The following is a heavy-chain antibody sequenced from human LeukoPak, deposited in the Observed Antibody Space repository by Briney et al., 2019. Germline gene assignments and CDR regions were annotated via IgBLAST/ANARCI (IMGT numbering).Heavy chain of an antibody. Sequence: GGTLRLSCAASGFTFSSYGMSWVRQAPGKRLEWVSAISGSGGSTYYADSVKGRFTISRDNSKNTLYLQMNSLRAEDTAVYYCAKVDILTGYFDYWGQGTLVTVSS. D-gene: IGHD3-9*01. CDR2: ISGSGGST. CDR3: AKVDILTGYFDY. V-gene: IGHV3-23*01. CDR1: GFTFSSYG. J-gene: IGHJ4*02.